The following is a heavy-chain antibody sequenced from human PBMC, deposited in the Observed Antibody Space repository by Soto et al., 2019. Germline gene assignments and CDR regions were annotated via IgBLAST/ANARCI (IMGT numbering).Heavy chain of an antibody. J-gene: IGHJ4*02. D-gene: IGHD3-22*01. CDR3: ARPTYYYDSSGPPAY. CDR2: ISSSSSTI. Sequence: GGSQRLPCAASGFTFSIYSMNWVRQAPGKGLEWVSYISSSSSTIFYTDSVKGRFTVSRDNAKNSLYLQMNSLRAEDTAVYHCARPTYYYDSSGPPAYWGQGTLVTVSS. V-gene: IGHV3-48*01. CDR1: GFTFSIYS.